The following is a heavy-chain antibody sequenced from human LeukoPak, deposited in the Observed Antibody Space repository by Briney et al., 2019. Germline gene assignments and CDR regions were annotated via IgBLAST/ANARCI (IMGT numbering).Heavy chain of an antibody. D-gene: IGHD2-2*01. CDR2: VSGSGGST. J-gene: IGHJ4*02. Sequence: GGSLRLSCAASGFTFSSYAMSWVRQAPGKGLEWVSAVSGSGGSTYYADSVKGRFTISRDNSKNTLYLQMYSLRAEDTAVYYCAKVAGYCSSTSCAKYRYYFDYWGQGTLVTVSS. CDR3: AKVAGYCSSTSCAKYRYYFDY. CDR1: GFTFSSYA. V-gene: IGHV3-23*01.